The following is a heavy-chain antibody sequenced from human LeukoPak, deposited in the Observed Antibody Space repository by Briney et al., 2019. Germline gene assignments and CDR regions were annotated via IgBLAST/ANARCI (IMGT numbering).Heavy chain of an antibody. Sequence: PGGSLRLSCAASGFTFGSYSMNWVRQAPGKGLEWVSSISSSSYIYYADSVKGRFTISRDNAKNSLYLQMNSLRAEDTAVYYCARNEDGDYGMDVWGQGTTVTVSS. CDR1: GFTFGSYS. V-gene: IGHV3-21*01. J-gene: IGHJ6*02. CDR3: ARNEDGDYGMDV. CDR2: ISSSSYI. D-gene: IGHD4-17*01.